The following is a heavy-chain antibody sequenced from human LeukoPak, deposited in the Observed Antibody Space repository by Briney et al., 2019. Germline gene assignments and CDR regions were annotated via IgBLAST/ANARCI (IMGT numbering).Heavy chain of an antibody. CDR1: GFTFSCYA. J-gene: IGHJ2*01. D-gene: IGHD1-14*01. Sequence: PGGSLRLSCAASGFTFSCYATNWVRQAPGKGLEWVSSISETGHSTYYTDSVKGRFTVSRDNSKNTLYLQMHSVRVEDTAVYYCAKDFEPALIEAFDLGGRGTHVTVSS. CDR2: ISETGHST. V-gene: IGHV3-23*01. CDR3: AKDFEPALIEAFDL.